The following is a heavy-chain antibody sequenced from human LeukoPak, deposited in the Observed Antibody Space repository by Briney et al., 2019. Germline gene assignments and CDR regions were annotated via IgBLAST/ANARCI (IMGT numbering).Heavy chain of an antibody. CDR1: GFTFDDYA. V-gene: IGHV3-9*01. CDR2: ISWNSGSI. J-gene: IGHJ4*02. D-gene: IGHD6-19*01. CDR3: AKDIRGMGQWLGFDY. Sequence: PGGSLRLSCAASGFTFDDYAMHWVRQAPGKGLEWVSGISWNSGSIGCADSVKGRFTISRDNAKNSLYLQMNSLRAEDTALYYCAKDIRGMGQWLGFDYWGQGTLVTVSS.